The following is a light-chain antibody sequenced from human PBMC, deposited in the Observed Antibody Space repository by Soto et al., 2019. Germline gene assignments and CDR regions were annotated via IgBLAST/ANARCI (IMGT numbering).Light chain of an antibody. CDR2: LGS. CDR3: MQALQTPLT. J-gene: IGKJ2*01. V-gene: IGKV2-28*01. Sequence: DIVMTQSPLSLPVTPGEPASISCRSSQSLLHSNGYIYLDWYLQKPGQSPQLLIFLGSNRASGVPDRCSGSGSGTDFTLKISRVEAEDVGVYYCMQALQTPLTFGQGTKLEIK. CDR1: QSLLHSNGYIY.